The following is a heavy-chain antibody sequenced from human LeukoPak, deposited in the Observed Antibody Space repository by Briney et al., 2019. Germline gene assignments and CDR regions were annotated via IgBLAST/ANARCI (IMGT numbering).Heavy chain of an antibody. Sequence: PSETLSLTCTVSGGSISPYYWSWIRQPPGKGLEWIGYIYGGGNTNYNPSLKSRVTISRDTSKKQFPLNLSSVTAADTAVYYCARWVVPRWDYWGQGTLVTVSS. V-gene: IGHV4-59*01. CDR1: GGSISPYY. J-gene: IGHJ4*02. CDR2: IYGGGNT. D-gene: IGHD2-15*01. CDR3: ARWVVPRWDY.